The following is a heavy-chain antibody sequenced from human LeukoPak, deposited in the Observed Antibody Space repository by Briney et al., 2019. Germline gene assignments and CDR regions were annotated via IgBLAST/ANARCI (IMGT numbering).Heavy chain of an antibody. CDR3: AKTTIFGVVQHMNDAFDI. CDR2: ISGSGGST. Sequence: PGGSLRLSCAASGFTFSSYAMSWVRQAPGKGLEWVSAISGSGGSTYYADSVKGRFTISRDNSKNTLYLQMNSLRAEDTAVYYCAKTTIFGVVQHMNDAFDIWGQGTMVTVSS. D-gene: IGHD3-3*01. J-gene: IGHJ3*02. V-gene: IGHV3-23*01. CDR1: GFTFSSYA.